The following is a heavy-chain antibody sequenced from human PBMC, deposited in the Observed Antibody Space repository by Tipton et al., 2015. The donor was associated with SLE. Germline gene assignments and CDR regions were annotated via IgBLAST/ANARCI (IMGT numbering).Heavy chain of an antibody. D-gene: IGHD1-26*01. CDR2: IYHSGST. Sequence: SLRLSCAVSGGSISSSNWWSWVRQPPGKGLEWIGEIYHSGSTNYNPSLKSRVTISVDTSKNQFSLKLSSVTAADTAVYYCATPLRYSGSYYADAFDIWGQGTMVTVSS. CDR1: GGSISSSNW. J-gene: IGHJ3*02. CDR3: ATPLRYSGSYYADAFDI. V-gene: IGHV4-4*02.